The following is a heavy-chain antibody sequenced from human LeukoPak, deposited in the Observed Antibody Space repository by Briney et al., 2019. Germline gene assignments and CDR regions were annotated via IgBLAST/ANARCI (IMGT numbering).Heavy chain of an antibody. V-gene: IGHV4-30-2*01. J-gene: IGHJ4*02. CDR1: GGSISSGGYY. D-gene: IGHD1-26*01. CDR3: ARRWELPYFDY. CDR2: IYHSGST. Sequence: SQTLSLTCTVSGGSISSGGYYWSWIRQPPGKGLEWIGYIYHSGSTYYNPSLKSRVTISVDTSKNQFSLKLSSVTAADTAVYYCARRWELPYFDYWGQGTLVTVSS.